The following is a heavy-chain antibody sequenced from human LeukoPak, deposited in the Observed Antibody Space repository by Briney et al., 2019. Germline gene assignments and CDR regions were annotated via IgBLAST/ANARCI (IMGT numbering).Heavy chain of an antibody. CDR3: ARETFDSSGYYFGSFGY. Sequence: ASVKVSCKASGYTFTGYYMQWVRQAPGQGLEWMGWINPNSGGTNYAQKFQGRVTMTRDTSISTAYMELSRLRSDDTAVYYCARETFDSSGYYFGSFGYWGQGTLVTVSS. CDR2: INPNSGGT. V-gene: IGHV1-2*02. D-gene: IGHD3-22*01. CDR1: GYTFTGYY. J-gene: IGHJ4*02.